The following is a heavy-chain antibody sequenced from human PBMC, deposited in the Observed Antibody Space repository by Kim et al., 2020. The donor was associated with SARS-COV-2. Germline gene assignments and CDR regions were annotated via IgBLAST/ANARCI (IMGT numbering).Heavy chain of an antibody. J-gene: IGHJ6*02. V-gene: IGHV3-11*05. D-gene: IGHD6-19*01. CDR3: ARDGIAVAGNYYYYGMDV. Sequence: VKGRFTISRDNAKDSLYLKMNGLRAEDTAVYYCARDGIAVAGNYYYYGMDVWGQGTTVTVSS.